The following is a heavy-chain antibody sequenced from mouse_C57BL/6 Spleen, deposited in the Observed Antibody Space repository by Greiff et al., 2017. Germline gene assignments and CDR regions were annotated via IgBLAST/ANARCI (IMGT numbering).Heavy chain of an antibody. CDR1: GYTFTSYW. V-gene: IGHV1-59*01. D-gene: IGHD2-1*01. CDR2: IDPSDSYT. Sequence: QVQLQQPGAELVRPGTSVKLSCKASGYTFTSYWMHWVKQRPGQGLEWIGVIDPSDSYTNYNQKFKGKATLTVDTSSSTAYMQLSSLTSEDSAVYYCARSNYGNPEEVDYWGQGTSVTVSS. J-gene: IGHJ4*01. CDR3: ARSNYGNPEEVDY.